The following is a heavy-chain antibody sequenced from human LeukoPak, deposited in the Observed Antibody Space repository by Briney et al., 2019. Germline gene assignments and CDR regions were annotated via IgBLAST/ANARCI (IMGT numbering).Heavy chain of an antibody. CDR2: ISSSSSTI. CDR3: ARDSRVGYCSSTSCYAGIVDY. CDR1: GFTFSSYS. V-gene: IGHV3-48*04. J-gene: IGHJ4*02. Sequence: GGSLRLSCAASGFTFSSYSMNWVRQAPGKGLEWVSYISSSSSTIYYADSVKGRFTISRDNAKNSLYLQMNSLRAEDTAVYYCARDSRVGYCSSTSCYAGIVDYWGQGTLVTVSS. D-gene: IGHD2-2*01.